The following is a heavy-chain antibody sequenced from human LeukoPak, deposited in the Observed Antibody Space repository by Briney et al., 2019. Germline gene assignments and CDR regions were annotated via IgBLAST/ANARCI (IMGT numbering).Heavy chain of an antibody. V-gene: IGHV1-2*02. Sequence: GASVKVSCKASGYTFTGYYIHWVRQAPGQGLEWMGWINPNSGGANYVQKFEGRVTMTRDTSISTVFMELSTLRSDDTAVYYCARGSNYFEYWGQGTLVTVTS. CDR3: ARGSNYFEY. CDR1: GYTFTGYY. D-gene: IGHD2/OR15-2a*01. CDR2: INPNSGGA. J-gene: IGHJ4*02.